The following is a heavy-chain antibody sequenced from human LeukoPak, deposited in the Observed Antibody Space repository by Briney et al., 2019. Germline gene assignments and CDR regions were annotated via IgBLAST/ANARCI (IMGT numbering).Heavy chain of an antibody. Sequence: GGSLRLSCAASGFTFSSYSMNWVRQAPGKGLEWVSSISSSSSYIYYADSVKGRFTISRDNAKNTLYLQMNSLRVEDTAVYYCARGRPHGNDYWGQGTLVTVSS. J-gene: IGHJ4*02. CDR1: GFTFSSYS. V-gene: IGHV3-21*01. CDR2: ISSSSSYI. D-gene: IGHD4-23*01. CDR3: ARGRPHGNDY.